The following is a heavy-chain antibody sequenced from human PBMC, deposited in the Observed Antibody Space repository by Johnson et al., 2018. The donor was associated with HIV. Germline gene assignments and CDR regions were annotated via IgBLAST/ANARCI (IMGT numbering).Heavy chain of an antibody. D-gene: IGHD1-1*01. V-gene: IGHV3-30*04. CDR2: ISYDGNNK. Sequence: QVQLVESGGGVVQPGRSLRLSCAASGFTFSSYAMHWVRQAPGKGLEWVAVISYDGNNKYYADSVTGRFTFSRDNSKNTLYLQMNSLRAEDTAVYYCATVWRNEGRHAFDIWGQGTMVTVSS. CDR1: GFTFSSYA. J-gene: IGHJ3*02. CDR3: ATVWRNEGRHAFDI.